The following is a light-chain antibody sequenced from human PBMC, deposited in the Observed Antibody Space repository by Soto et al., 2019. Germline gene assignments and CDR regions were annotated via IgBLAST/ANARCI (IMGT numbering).Light chain of an antibody. CDR1: QVIYSC. J-gene: IGKJ5*01. V-gene: IGKV1-12*01. CDR3: QQLDSFTLT. CDR2: AES. Sequence: DIQMTQSPSSVSASVGDRVTITWLASQVIYSCIAWYQQKPGRDPKLLIFAESNLQSGVPVRFSGSGYGTDFILSINSLQTEDVATYYCQQLDSFTLTVGPGTRLEIK.